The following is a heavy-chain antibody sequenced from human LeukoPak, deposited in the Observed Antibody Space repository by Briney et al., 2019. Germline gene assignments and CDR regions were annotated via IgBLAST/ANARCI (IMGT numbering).Heavy chain of an antibody. Sequence: SETLSLTCTVSGGSISSYYWSWIRQPPGKGLEWIGYIHYTGSTNYNPSLKSRVTISVDTSKNQFSLRLSSATAADTAVYYCAREVGSSAYYAYFDYWGQGTLVTVSS. CDR1: GGSISSYY. D-gene: IGHD3-22*01. V-gene: IGHV4-59*01. J-gene: IGHJ4*02. CDR2: IHYTGST. CDR3: AREVGSSAYYAYFDY.